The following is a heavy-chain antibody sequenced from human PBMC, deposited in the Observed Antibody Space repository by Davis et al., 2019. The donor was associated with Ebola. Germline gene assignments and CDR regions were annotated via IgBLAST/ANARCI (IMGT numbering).Heavy chain of an antibody. J-gene: IGHJ4*02. CDR3: ARDFTEWELLRDY. D-gene: IGHD1-26*01. V-gene: IGHV3-53*01. Sequence: GESLKISCAASGFTVSSNYMSWVRQAPGKGLEWVSVIYSGGSTYYADSVKGRFTISRDNAKNSLYLQMNSLRAEDTAVYYCARDFTEWELLRDYWGQGTLVTVSS. CDR1: GFTVSSNY. CDR2: IYSGGST.